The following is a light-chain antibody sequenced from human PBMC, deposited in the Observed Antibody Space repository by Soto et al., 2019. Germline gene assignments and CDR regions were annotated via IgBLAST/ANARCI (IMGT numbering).Light chain of an antibody. CDR3: HQYNSYSPVT. CDR2: DAS. J-gene: IGKJ2*01. CDR1: QSISSW. V-gene: IGKV1-5*01. Sequence: DIQMTQSPSTLSASVGDRVTITCRASQSISSWLAWYQQKPGKAPKLLIYDASSLESGVPSRFSGSGSGTEFTLAISSLQPDDCATYYCHQYNSYSPVTFGQGTKLEIK.